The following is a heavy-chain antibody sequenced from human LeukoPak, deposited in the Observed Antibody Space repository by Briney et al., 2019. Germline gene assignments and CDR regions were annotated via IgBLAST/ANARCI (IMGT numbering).Heavy chain of an antibody. V-gene: IGHV1-8*01. D-gene: IGHD3-10*01. CDR2: MNPNSGNT. CDR1: GYTFTRYD. Sequence: ASVKVSCKASGYTFTRYDINWVRQATGQGLEWMGWMNPNSGNTGYAQKFQGRVTMTRNTSISTAYMDMRSLRSDDTAVYYCARVPYYFGSESSPDYWGQGTLVTVSS. J-gene: IGHJ4*02. CDR3: ARVPYYFGSESSPDY.